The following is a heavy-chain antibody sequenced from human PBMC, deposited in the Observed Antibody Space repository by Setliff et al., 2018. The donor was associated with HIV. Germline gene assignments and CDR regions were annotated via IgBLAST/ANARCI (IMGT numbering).Heavy chain of an antibody. CDR3: GAGQHSYSYLGYYYSGVDV. Sequence: VASVKVSCKPSGGSFRTSVISWVRQAPGQGLEWVGGILPFLGMGDFAQKFQGRVTITADESTSTAYMELSSLRSDDTAIYYCGAGQHSYSYLGYYYSGVDVWGQGTTVTVSS. D-gene: IGHD3-10*01. CDR2: ILPFLGMG. V-gene: IGHV1-69*10. J-gene: IGHJ6*02. CDR1: GGSFRTSV.